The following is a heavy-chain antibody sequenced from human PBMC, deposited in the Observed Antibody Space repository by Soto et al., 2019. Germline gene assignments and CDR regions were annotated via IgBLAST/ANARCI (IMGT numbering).Heavy chain of an antibody. Sequence: QVHLVQSGAEVKKPGAAVKVSCKSSGYTFTSHGLHWVRQAPGQRLEWMGWINTGTGHTQYSERFQGRVTFSTDPAASTGYLEVSSLRSEDTAVYYCARMRGLGARLGFGPWGQGTLVTVSS. V-gene: IGHV1-3*04. CDR3: ARMRGLGARLGFGP. CDR1: GYTFTSHG. D-gene: IGHD1-26*01. CDR2: INTGTGHT. J-gene: IGHJ5*02.